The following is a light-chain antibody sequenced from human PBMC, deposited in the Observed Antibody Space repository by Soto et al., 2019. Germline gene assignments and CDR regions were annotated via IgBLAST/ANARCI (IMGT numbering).Light chain of an antibody. CDR2: DAS. Sequence: DIQMTQSPSSLSASVGDRVTITCQASQYIRNYLNWYQQKPGKAPKLLIYDASNMETGVPSRFSGGGSGTDFTFTISSLQPEDISTYYCQQYDNLPRFTFGPGTKVDIK. J-gene: IGKJ3*01. CDR3: QQYDNLPRFT. V-gene: IGKV1-33*01. CDR1: QYIRNY.